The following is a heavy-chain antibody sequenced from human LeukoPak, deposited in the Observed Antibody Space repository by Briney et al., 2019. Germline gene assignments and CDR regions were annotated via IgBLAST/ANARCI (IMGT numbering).Heavy chain of an antibody. CDR1: GFTFSSYS. J-gene: IGHJ4*02. CDR3: ARGWGTYRPFDY. CDR2: ISSSGSTI. V-gene: IGHV3-48*04. Sequence: GGSLRLSCAASGFTFSSYSMNWVRQAPGKGLEWVSYISSSGSTIYYADSVKGRITVSRDNAKNSLYLHMNSLRAEDTAVYFCARGWGTYRPFDYWGQGTLVTVSS. D-gene: IGHD3-16*02.